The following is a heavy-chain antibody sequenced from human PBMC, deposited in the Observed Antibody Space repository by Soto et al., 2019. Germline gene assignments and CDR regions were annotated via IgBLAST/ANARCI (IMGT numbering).Heavy chain of an antibody. CDR3: ATNWDTTFSSSSP. CDR2: ISGSGGST. Sequence: EVQLLESGGGLVQPGGSLRLSCAASGFTFTTYAMSWVRQAPGKGLEWVSAISGSGGSTYYTDSVKGRFTISRANSKNTLYLQMNRLRAEDTAVYYCATNWDTTFSSSSPWGQGTLVTVSS. J-gene: IGHJ5*02. V-gene: IGHV3-23*01. CDR1: GFTFTTYA. D-gene: IGHD6-6*01.